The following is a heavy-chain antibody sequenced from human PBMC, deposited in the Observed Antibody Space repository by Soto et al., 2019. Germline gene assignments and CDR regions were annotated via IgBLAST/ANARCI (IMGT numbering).Heavy chain of an antibody. CDR1: GGSLSSYY. D-gene: IGHD5-12*01. V-gene: IGHV4-59*08. Sequence: SETLSLTCTVSGGSLSSYYWSWIRQPPGKGLEWIGYIYYSGSTNYNPSLKSRVTISVDTSKNQFSLKLSSVTAADTAVYYCAGFGDYDLSWYFDLWGRGTLVTVSS. CDR2: IYYSGST. CDR3: AGFGDYDLSWYFDL. J-gene: IGHJ2*01.